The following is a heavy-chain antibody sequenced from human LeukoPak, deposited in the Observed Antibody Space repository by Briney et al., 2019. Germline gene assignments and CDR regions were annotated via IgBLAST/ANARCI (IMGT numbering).Heavy chain of an antibody. D-gene: IGHD3-16*02. CDR2: IIPIFGTA. J-gene: IGHJ4*02. Sequence: SVKVSCKASGGTFSSYAISWVRQAPGQRLEWMGGIIPIFGTANYAQKFQGRVTITADESTSTAYMELSSLRSEDTAVYYCARVRRLRLGELSLDYWGQGTLVTVSS. CDR1: GGTFSSYA. CDR3: ARVRRLRLGELSLDY. V-gene: IGHV1-69*13.